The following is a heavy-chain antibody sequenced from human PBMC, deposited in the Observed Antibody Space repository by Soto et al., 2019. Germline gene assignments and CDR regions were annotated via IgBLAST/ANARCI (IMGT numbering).Heavy chain of an antibody. J-gene: IGHJ6*02. CDR2: ISSSSYI. V-gene: IGHV3-21*05. CDR1: GFTFSSYS. CDR3: ARGFIRFLEWSYGMDV. Sequence: PGGSLRLSCAASGFTFSSYSMNWVRQAPGKGLEWVSYISSSSYIYYADSVKGRFTISRDNAKNSLYLQMNSLRAEDTAVYYCARGFIRFLEWSYGMDVWGQGTTVTVSS. D-gene: IGHD3-3*01.